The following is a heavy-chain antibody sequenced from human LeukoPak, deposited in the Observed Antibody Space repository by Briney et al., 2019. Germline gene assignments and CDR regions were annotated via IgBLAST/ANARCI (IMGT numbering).Heavy chain of an antibody. V-gene: IGHV4-59*11. D-gene: IGHD4-17*01. CDR2: ISYTGST. CDR1: DDSFSSHY. J-gene: IGHJ3*02. CDR3: ARDLVTVTKGFDI. Sequence: SETLSLTCAVSDDSFSSHYWTWIRQPPGKGLEWIGYISYTGSTNYNPSLKSRVTISIDTSKNQFSLKLRSVTAADTAVYYCARDLVTVTKGFDIWGQGTMVSVSS.